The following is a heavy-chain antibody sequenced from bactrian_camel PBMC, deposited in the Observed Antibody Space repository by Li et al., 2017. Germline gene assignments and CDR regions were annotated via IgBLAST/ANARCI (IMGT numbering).Heavy chain of an antibody. CDR3: AANSVCLPATIATIDSVYDYNY. V-gene: IGHV3S53*01. CDR2: ISGRSVT. J-gene: IGHJ4*01. D-gene: IGHD4*01. Sequence: HVQLVESGGGSVLTGGSLKLACAMSGVTSDEDMGWYRQAPGKERERVAIISGRSVTSYLDSVKGRFTISKDNAKNTLHLQMDSLKPEDTAMYHCAANSVCLPATIATIDSVYDYNYSGQGTQVTVS. CDR1: GVTSDED.